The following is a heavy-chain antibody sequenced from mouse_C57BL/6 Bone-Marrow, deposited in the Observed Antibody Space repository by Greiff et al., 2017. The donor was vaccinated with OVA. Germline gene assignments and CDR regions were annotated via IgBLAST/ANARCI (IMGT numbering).Heavy chain of an antibody. CDR1: GYTFTSYG. D-gene: IGHD2-10*01. Sequence: VQLQQSGAELARPGASVKLSCKASGYTFTSYGISWVKQRTGQGLEWIGEIYPRSGNTYYNEKFKGKATLTADKSSSTAYMELRSLTSEDSAVYFCARERAYYPYAMDYWGQGTSVTVSS. V-gene: IGHV1-81*01. J-gene: IGHJ4*01. CDR3: ARERAYYPYAMDY. CDR2: IYPRSGNT.